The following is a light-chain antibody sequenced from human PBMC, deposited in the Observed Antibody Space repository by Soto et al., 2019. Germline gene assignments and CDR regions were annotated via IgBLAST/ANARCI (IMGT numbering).Light chain of an antibody. CDR1: SSDVGSYNL. CDR2: EGT. Sequence: QSALTQPASVSGSPGQSITISCTGTSSDVGSYNLVSWYQQHPGKAPKLMIYEGTXRXXXXXXXFXGSKSGNTASLTISGLQAEXXXXYYCCSYAGSNTLDVLFGGGTKLTVL. J-gene: IGLJ2*01. CDR3: CSYAGSNTLDVL. V-gene: IGLV2-23*01.